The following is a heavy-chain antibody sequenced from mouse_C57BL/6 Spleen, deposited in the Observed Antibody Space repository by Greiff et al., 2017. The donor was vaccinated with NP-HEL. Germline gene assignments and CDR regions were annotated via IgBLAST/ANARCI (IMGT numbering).Heavy chain of an antibody. Sequence: QVQLQQPGAELVKPGASVKLSCKASGYTFTSYWMQWVKQRPGQGLEWIGEIDPSDSYTNYNQKFKGKATLTVDTSSSTAYMQLSSLTSEDSAVDYCARGNSNLYYFDYWGQGTTLTVSS. D-gene: IGHD2-5*01. J-gene: IGHJ2*01. CDR2: IDPSDSYT. V-gene: IGHV1-50*01. CDR1: GYTFTSYW. CDR3: ARGNSNLYYFDY.